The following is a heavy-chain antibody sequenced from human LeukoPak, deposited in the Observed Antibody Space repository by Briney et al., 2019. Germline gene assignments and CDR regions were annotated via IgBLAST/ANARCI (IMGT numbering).Heavy chain of an antibody. CDR3: ARAEGADTSYYYACGY. D-gene: IGHD3-22*01. Sequence: SGGSLRLSCAASGFSFSSCAMNWVRQAPGKGLEWVAVISYDGSNTYYADSVKGRFTISRDNSKNTLYLQTNSLTSEDTAMYNCARAEGADTSYYYACGYWGQGTLVTVSS. CDR2: ISYDGSNT. J-gene: IGHJ4*02. CDR1: GFSFSSCA. V-gene: IGHV3-30-3*01.